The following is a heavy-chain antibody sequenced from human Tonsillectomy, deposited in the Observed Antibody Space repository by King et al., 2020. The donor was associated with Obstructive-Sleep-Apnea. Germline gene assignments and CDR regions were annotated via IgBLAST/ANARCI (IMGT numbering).Heavy chain of an antibody. V-gene: IGHV3-48*04. J-gene: IGHJ4*02. D-gene: IGHD5-24*01. CDR3: ARDHNWAFDH. CDR1: GFTFSSYS. Sequence: EVQLVESGGGLVQPGGSLRLSCAASGFTFSSYSKNWVRQAPGKGLEWVSYISISGSDMYYADSVKGRFTISRDNAKNSLYLQMNSLRPEDTAVFYCARDHNWAFDHWGQGTLVTVSS. CDR2: ISISGSDM.